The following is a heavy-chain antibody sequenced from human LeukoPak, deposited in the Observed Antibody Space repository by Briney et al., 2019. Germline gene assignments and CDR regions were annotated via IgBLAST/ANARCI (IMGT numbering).Heavy chain of an antibody. Sequence: SETLSLTCTVSGDSISSSRSYWGWIRQPPGKGLEWIGSIYYTGNTYYNTSLKSRVTISIDTSSNQFSLNLNSVTAADTAVYYCARAGSSWYGSFDYWGQGTLVTVSS. CDR1: GDSISSSRSY. CDR2: IYYTGNT. CDR3: ARAGSSWYGSFDY. D-gene: IGHD6-13*01. J-gene: IGHJ4*02. V-gene: IGHV4-39*07.